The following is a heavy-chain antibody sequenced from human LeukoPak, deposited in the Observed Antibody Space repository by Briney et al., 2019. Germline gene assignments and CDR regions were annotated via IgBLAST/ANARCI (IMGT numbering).Heavy chain of an antibody. J-gene: IGHJ4*02. CDR2: IYHSGST. Sequence: SGTLSLTCAVSGGSISSSNWWSWVGKPPGKGLEWIGEIYHSGSTNYNPSLKSRVTISVDKSKNQFSLKLSSVTAADTAVYYCARIVVVPAAIEYYFDYWGQGTLVTVSS. CDR1: GGSISSSNW. CDR3: ARIVVVPAAIEYYFDY. V-gene: IGHV4-4*02. D-gene: IGHD2-2*01.